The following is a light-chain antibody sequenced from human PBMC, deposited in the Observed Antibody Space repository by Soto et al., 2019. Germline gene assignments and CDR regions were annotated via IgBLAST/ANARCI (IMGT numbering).Light chain of an antibody. CDR1: QSLAYSYGNTY. CDR2: KVS. CDR3: MQGTHWPPYT. V-gene: IGKV2-30*01. J-gene: IGKJ2*01. Sequence: DVVMTQSPLSLPVTLGQPASISCRSSQSLAYSYGNTYLNWFQQRPGQSPRRLIYKVSNRDSWVPDRFSGSGSRTDFTLKISRVEAEDVGVYYCMQGTHWPPYTFGQGTKLESK.